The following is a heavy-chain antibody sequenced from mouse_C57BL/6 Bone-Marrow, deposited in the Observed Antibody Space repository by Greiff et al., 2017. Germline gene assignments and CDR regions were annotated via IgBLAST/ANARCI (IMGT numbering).Heavy chain of an antibody. V-gene: IGHV1-54*01. CDR1: GYAFTNYL. Sequence: VQVVESGAELVRPGTSVKVSCKASGYAFTNYLIEWVKQRPGQGLEWIGVINPGSGGTNYNEKFKGKATLTADKSSSTAYMQLSSLTSEDSAVYFCARSGGYDGGYYFDYWGQGTTLTVSS. CDR2: INPGSGGT. J-gene: IGHJ2*01. CDR3: ARSGGYDGGYYFDY. D-gene: IGHD2-2*01.